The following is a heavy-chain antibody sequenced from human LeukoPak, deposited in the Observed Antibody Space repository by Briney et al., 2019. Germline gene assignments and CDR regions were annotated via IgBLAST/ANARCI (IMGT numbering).Heavy chain of an antibody. CDR3: ARQGDSGSRIRFDK. CDR2: IHYSGST. J-gene: IGHJ4*02. V-gene: IGHV4-59*08. Sequence: SETLSLTCTVSGGSIRSYFWSWIRQPPGKGLEWIGYIHYSGSTNYNPSLKSRVAMSADTSKNQFSLRLTSVTAADTAVYYCARQGDSGSRIRFDKWGQGTLVTVSS. D-gene: IGHD3-10*01. CDR1: GGSIRSYF.